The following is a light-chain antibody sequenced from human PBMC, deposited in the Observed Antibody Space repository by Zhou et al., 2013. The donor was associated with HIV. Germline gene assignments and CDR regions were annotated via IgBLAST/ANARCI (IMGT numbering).Light chain of an antibody. J-gene: IGKJ1*01. CDR1: QSISTY. CDR2: AAS. CDR3: QQSFSTPWT. Sequence: DIQMTQSPSTLSAFVGDTVSITCRASQSISTYLNWYQHKPGRAPKLLIYAASNLQNGVPSRFNASGSGADFTLIVTSLQSEDLATYYCQQSFSTPWTFGQGTKVEI. V-gene: IGKV1-39*01.